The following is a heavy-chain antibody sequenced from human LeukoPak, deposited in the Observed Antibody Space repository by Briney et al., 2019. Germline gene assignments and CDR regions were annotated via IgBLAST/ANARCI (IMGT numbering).Heavy chain of an antibody. CDR1: GYTFTNYD. J-gene: IGHJ4*02. V-gene: IGHV1-8*01. CDR2: MKSDSDNT. CDR3: AKYGSGSHI. D-gene: IGHD3-10*01. Sequence: ASVKVSCKASGYTFTNYDINWVRQATGQGLEWMGWMKSDSDNTGYAQKFQGRVTITRNTSISTAYMELSSLRSDDTAVYYCAKYGSGSHIWGQGTLVIVSS.